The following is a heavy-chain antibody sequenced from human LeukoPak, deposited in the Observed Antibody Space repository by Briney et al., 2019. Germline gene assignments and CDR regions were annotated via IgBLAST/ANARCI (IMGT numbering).Heavy chain of an antibody. Sequence: AASVKVSCKASGYTFTSYAMNWVRPAPGQGLEWMGWINTNTGNPTYAQGFTGRFVFSLDTSVSTAYLQISSLKAEDTAVYYCARVGRDSSGYYSVDYWGQGTLVTVSS. V-gene: IGHV7-4-1*02. D-gene: IGHD3-22*01. CDR3: ARVGRDSSGYYSVDY. J-gene: IGHJ4*02. CDR1: GYTFTSYA. CDR2: INTNTGNP.